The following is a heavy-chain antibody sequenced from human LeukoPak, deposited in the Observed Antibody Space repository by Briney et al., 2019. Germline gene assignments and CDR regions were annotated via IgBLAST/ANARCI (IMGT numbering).Heavy chain of an antibody. Sequence: PLETLSLTCAVYGGSFSGYYWSWIRQSPGKGLEWIGEINHSGSTNYNPSLKSRVTISVDTSKNQFSLKLSSVTAADTAVYYCAREDSTTDFDSWGRGTLVTVSS. CDR3: AREDSTTDFDS. J-gene: IGHJ4*02. D-gene: IGHD2/OR15-2a*01. CDR1: GGSFSGYY. CDR2: INHSGST. V-gene: IGHV4-34*01.